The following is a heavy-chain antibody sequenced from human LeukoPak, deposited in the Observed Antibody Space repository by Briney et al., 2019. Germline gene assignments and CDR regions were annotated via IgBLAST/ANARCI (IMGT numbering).Heavy chain of an antibody. J-gene: IGHJ5*02. CDR2: ISAYNGNT. D-gene: IGHD3-10*01. CDR3: AREKYYGSGSYEFDP. V-gene: IGHV1-18*01. Sequence: ASVKASCKASGYTFTSYGISWVRQAPGQGLEWMGWISAYNGNTNYAQKLQGRVTMTTDTSTSTAYMELRSLRSDDTAVYYCAREKYYGSGSYEFDPWGQGTLVTVSS. CDR1: GYTFTSYG.